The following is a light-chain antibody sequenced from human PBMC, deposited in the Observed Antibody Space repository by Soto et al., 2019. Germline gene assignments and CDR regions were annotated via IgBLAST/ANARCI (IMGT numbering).Light chain of an antibody. CDR2: KVS. CDR1: QSRVYSDGNTY. V-gene: IGKV2-30*01. Sequence: DVAMTQSPLYRPVTLGQPTSIACSSCQSRVYSDGNTYLNWFQXRQGQSPRRXIYKVSNRDSGVPDRFRGSGSGTDLTMKISRVEAEDFGVYYCMQGTHWPRTFGQGTKVDIK. CDR3: MQGTHWPRT. J-gene: IGKJ1*01.